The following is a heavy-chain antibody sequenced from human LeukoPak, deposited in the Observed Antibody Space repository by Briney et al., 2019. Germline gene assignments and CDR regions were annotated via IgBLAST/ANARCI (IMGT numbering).Heavy chain of an antibody. CDR1: GFTFDDYA. CDR2: ISWNSGSI. CDR3: AKDYLGSSKSLDT. V-gene: IGHV3-9*01. J-gene: IGHJ5*02. D-gene: IGHD6-13*01. Sequence: PGRSLRLSCAASGFTFDDYAMHWVRQAPGKGLEWVSGISWNSGSIGYADSVKGRFTISRDNSRNTLFLQMNRLRPEDTAVYYCAKDYLGSSKSLDTWGRGTLVTVSS.